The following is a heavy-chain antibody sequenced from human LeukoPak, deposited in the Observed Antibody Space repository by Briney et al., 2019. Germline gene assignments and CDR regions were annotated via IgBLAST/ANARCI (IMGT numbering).Heavy chain of an antibody. V-gene: IGHV3-74*01. CDR1: GFTFNSYW. J-gene: IGHJ4*02. CDR2: IYIDGSST. D-gene: IGHD2-2*01. CDR3: AKGGSNSRPYYFDF. Sequence: PGGSLRLSCAASGFTFNSYWMHWVRQAPGEGLVWLSRIYIDGSSTYYADSVKGRFTITRDNSKSTLYLQMNSLRAEDTAVYYCAKGGSNSRPYYFDFWGQGTLITVSS.